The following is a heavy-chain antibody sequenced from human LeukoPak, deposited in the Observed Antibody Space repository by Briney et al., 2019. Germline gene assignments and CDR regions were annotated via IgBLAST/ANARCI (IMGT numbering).Heavy chain of an antibody. CDR2: IYYSGST. J-gene: IGHJ3*02. V-gene: IGHV4-59*01. D-gene: IGHD1-26*01. CDR1: GGSISSYY. CDR3: ARYIVSYPHDAFDI. Sequence: SETLSLTCTVSGGSISSYYWSWIRQPPGKGLEWIGYIYYSGSTSYNPSPKSRVTISVDTSKKQFSLKLSSVTAADTAFYYCARYIVSYPHDAFDIWGQGTMVTVSS.